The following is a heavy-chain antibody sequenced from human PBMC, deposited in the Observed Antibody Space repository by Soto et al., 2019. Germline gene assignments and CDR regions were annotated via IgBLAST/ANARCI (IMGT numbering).Heavy chain of an antibody. D-gene: IGHD3-22*01. Sequence: TLSLTCAVSGGSISSGGYSWSWIRQPPGKGLEWIGYIYHSGSTYYNPSLKSRVTISVDRSKNQFSLKLSSVTAADTAVYYCARTITYYYDSSGYYFDYWGQGTLVTVSS. J-gene: IGHJ4*02. CDR3: ARTITYYYDSSGYYFDY. CDR1: GGSISSGGYS. CDR2: IYHSGST. V-gene: IGHV4-30-2*01.